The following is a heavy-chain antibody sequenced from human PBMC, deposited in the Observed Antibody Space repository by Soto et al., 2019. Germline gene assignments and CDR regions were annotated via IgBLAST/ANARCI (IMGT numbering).Heavy chain of an antibody. CDR2: IYPGDSDT. D-gene: IGHD3-3*01. J-gene: IGHJ6*04. CDR1: GYSFTSYW. V-gene: IGHV5-51*01. Sequence: GESLKISCKGSGYSFTSYWIGWVRQMPGKGLEWMGIIYPGDSDTRYSPSFQGQVTISADKSISTAYLQWSSLTASDTAIYYCARHEPTIYSYYGMDVWREATTVTVSS. CDR3: ARHEPTIYSYYGMDV.